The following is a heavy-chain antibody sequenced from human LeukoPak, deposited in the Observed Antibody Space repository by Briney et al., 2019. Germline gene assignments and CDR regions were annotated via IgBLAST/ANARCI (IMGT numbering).Heavy chain of an antibody. Sequence: SQTLSLTCTVSGGSISSSNYYWSWIRQPAGKGLEWIGRIYTSGTTNYNPSLKSRVTISVDTSKNQFSLKLSSVTAADTAVYYCASLRMYYDFWSGYYPLNNFDYWGQGTLVTVSS. V-gene: IGHV4-61*02. J-gene: IGHJ4*02. D-gene: IGHD3-3*01. CDR3: ASLRMYYDFWSGYYPLNNFDY. CDR1: GGSISSSNYY. CDR2: IYTSGTT.